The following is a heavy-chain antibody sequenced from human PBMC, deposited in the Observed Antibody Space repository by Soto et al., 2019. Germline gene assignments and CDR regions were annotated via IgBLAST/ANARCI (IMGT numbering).Heavy chain of an antibody. D-gene: IGHD5-18*01. V-gene: IGHV4-30-2*06. CDR3: ARERGGYGLFDS. CDR2: IYPSGMP. CDR1: GGSITSYH. J-gene: IGHJ4*03. Sequence: TCVVSGGSITSYHWSWIRQFPGKGLEWIGYIYPSGMPFYNPSLRSRVTISIDRSNDQFSLNLKSVTAADTAVYYCARERGGYGLFDSWGQGTTVTVSS.